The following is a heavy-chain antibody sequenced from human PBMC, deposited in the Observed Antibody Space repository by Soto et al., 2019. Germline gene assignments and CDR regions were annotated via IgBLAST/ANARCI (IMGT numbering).Heavy chain of an antibody. Sequence: SQTLSRTCAISGDSVSSNSAAWNWIRQSPSRGLEWLGRTYYRSKWYNDYAVSVKSRITINPDTSKNQFSLQLNSVTPEDTAVYYCARGTIFGVVPSYYYYYGMDVWGQGTTVTVSS. CDR3: ARGTIFGVVPSYYYYYGMDV. V-gene: IGHV6-1*01. D-gene: IGHD3-3*01. CDR1: GDSVSSNSAA. J-gene: IGHJ6*02. CDR2: TYYRSKWYN.